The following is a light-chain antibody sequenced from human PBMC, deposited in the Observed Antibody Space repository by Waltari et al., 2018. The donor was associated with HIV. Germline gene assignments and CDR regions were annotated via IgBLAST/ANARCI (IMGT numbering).Light chain of an antibody. CDR3: SSYTSSSTWV. Sequence: QSALTQPASVSGSPGQSITISCTGTSSHVGGYNYVSWYQPHPGKAPKLMIYEVSKRPSGVSNRFSGSKSGNTASLTISGLQAEDEADYYCSSYTSSSTWVFGGGTKLTVL. CDR2: EVS. V-gene: IGLV2-14*01. CDR1: SSHVGGYNY. J-gene: IGLJ3*02.